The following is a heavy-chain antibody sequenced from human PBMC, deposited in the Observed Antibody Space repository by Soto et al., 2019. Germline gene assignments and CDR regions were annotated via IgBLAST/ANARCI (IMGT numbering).Heavy chain of an antibody. Sequence: PSETLSLTCTVSGGSISSSSYYWGWIRQPPGKGLEWIGSIYYSGSTYYNPSLKSRVTISVDTSKNQFSLKLSSVTAADTAVYYCAREIVDTAMVDYWGQGTLVTVSS. V-gene: IGHV4-39*02. D-gene: IGHD5-18*01. J-gene: IGHJ4*02. CDR1: GGSISSSSYY. CDR2: IYYSGST. CDR3: AREIVDTAMVDY.